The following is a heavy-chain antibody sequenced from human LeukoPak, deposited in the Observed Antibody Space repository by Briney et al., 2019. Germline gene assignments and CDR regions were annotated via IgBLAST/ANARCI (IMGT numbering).Heavy chain of an antibody. V-gene: IGHV3-73*01. J-gene: IGHJ4*02. CDR1: GFTFSGSA. Sequence: PGGSLRLSCAASGFTFSGSAMHWVRQASGKWLEWAGRIRSKANSYATAYAASVKGRFTISRGDSKNTAYLQMNSLKTEDTAVYYCTRLSYSSGWFDYWGQGTLVTVSS. CDR2: IRSKANSYAT. D-gene: IGHD6-19*01. CDR3: TRLSYSSGWFDY.